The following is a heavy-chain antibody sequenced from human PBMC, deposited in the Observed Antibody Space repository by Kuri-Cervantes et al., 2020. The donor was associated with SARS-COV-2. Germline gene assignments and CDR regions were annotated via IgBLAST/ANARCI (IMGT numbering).Heavy chain of an antibody. J-gene: IGHJ3*01. CDR2: IIPIFGTA. CDR3: ATEGYSIIIWAFAH. CDR1: GGTFSSYT. V-gene: IGHV1-69*06. D-gene: IGHD5-18*01. Sequence: SVKVSCKASGGTFSSYTISWVRQAPGQGLEWMGGIIPIFGTANYAQKFQGRVTITADKSTSTAYMELSSLSSEDTAVYYCATEGYSIIIWAFAHWGQGTKVTVSS.